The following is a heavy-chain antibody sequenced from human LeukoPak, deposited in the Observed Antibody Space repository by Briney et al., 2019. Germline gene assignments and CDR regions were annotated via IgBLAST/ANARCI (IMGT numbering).Heavy chain of an antibody. D-gene: IGHD6-13*01. J-gene: IGHJ5*02. CDR1: GYTFTSYY. V-gene: IGHV1-46*01. Sequence: ASVKVSCKASGYTFTSYYMHWVRRAPGQGLEWMGIIKPSGGSTSYAQKFQGRVTMTRDTSTSTVYMELSSLRSEDTAVYYCARAPASSGIAAAGPFNWFDPWGQGTLVTVSS. CDR2: IKPSGGST. CDR3: ARAPASSGIAAAGPFNWFDP.